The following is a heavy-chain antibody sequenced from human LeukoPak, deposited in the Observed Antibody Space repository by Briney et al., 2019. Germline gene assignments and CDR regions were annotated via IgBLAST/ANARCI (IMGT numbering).Heavy chain of an antibody. J-gene: IGHJ5*02. CDR3: AFSGSYFFDP. V-gene: IGHV4-34*01. D-gene: IGHD1-26*01. CDR2: INHSGST. Sequence: SETLSLTCAVHGGSFSAYYWSWIRQSPEKGLEWIGEINHSGSTNYNPSLKSRVTISVDTSKNQFSLKLSSVTAADTAVYYCAFSGSYFFDPWGQGTLVTVSS. CDR1: GGSFSAYY.